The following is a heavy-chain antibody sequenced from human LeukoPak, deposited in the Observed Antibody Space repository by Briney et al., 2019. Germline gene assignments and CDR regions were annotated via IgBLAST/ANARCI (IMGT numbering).Heavy chain of an antibody. D-gene: IGHD2-2*01. Sequence: GGSLRLSCAASGFTFSSYSMNWVRQAPGKGLEWVSSISSSSSYIYYADSVKGRFTISRDNAKNSLYLQMNSLRAEDTAVYYCASLIVVVPAATAQRQYWGQGTLVTVSS. CDR3: ASLIVVVPAATAQRQY. CDR2: ISSSSSYI. V-gene: IGHV3-21*01. J-gene: IGHJ4*02. CDR1: GFTFSSYS.